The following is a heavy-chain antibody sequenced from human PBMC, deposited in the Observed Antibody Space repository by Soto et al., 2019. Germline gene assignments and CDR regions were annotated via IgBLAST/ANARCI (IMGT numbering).Heavy chain of an antibody. D-gene: IGHD4-17*01. V-gene: IGHV4-39*01. CDR3: ARSMTTVVTLDY. CDR1: GGSISSSSYY. J-gene: IGHJ4*02. Sequence: QLQLQESGPGLVKPSETLSLTCTVSGGSISSSSYYWGWIRQHPGKGLEWIGSIYYSGSTYYNPSLKSRVTISVDTSKNQFSLKLSSVTAADTAVYYCARSMTTVVTLDYWGQGTLVTVSS. CDR2: IYYSGST.